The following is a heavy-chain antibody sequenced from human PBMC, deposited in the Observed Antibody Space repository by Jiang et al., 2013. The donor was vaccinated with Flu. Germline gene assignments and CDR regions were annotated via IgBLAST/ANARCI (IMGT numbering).Heavy chain of an antibody. CDR1: GGTFSSYA. V-gene: IGHV1-69*04. CDR3: ARGSNYYDSSGYFPYYYYGMDV. D-gene: IGHD3-22*01. CDR2: IIPILGIA. Sequence: ASGGTFSSYAISWVRQAPGQGLEWMGRIIPILGIANYAQKFQGRVTITADKSTSTAYMELSSLRSEDTAVYYCARGSNYYDSSGYFPYYYYGMDVWGQGTTVTVSS. J-gene: IGHJ6*02.